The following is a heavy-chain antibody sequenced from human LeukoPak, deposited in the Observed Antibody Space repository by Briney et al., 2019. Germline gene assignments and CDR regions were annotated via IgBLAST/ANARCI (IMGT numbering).Heavy chain of an antibody. Sequence: ASVKVSCKASGNTFTSYGFSWFGQAPGQGLEGLGRIIAYNGDTNYAQKLQGRVTMTIDISTSTTYMELRSLRSDDTAVYYCARDPSADWGNPFDYWGQGTLVTVSS. CDR1: GNTFTSYG. CDR2: IIAYNGDT. V-gene: IGHV1-18*01. J-gene: IGHJ4*01. CDR3: ARDPSADWGNPFDY. D-gene: IGHD3-16*01.